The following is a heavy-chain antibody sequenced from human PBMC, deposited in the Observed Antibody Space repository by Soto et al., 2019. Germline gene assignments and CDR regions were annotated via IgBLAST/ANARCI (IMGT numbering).Heavy chain of an antibody. V-gene: IGHV1-2*02. D-gene: IGHD6-19*01. CDR3: AKARAVRLEVCDS. CDR2: INPKNVDT. Sequence: GASVKVSCKASGYTFTDYYIHWVRQAPGQGLEWMGWINPKNVDTKYAQDLQDRVAWTRDTSISTAYMELTRLRSDDTAIYYCAKARAVRLEVCDSWGQGALVTVSS. J-gene: IGHJ4*02. CDR1: GYTFTDYY.